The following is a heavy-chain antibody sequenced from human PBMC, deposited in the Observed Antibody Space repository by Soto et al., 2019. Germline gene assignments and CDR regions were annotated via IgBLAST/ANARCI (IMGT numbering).Heavy chain of an antibody. CDR1: GDSITKISSRGDY. CDR3: SRLPRGDEDSSGYFDV. CDR2: IYYTGNT. Sequence: QVQLQESGPGLVKPSETLSLSCTVSGDSITKISSRGDYWGWIRQAPGKGLDWIGSIYYTGNTFYNPSLKSRFTISVDMSKNEFSLKLSSVAAAYTAVYYRSRLPRGDEDSSGYFDVWGRGTLVTVAS. V-gene: IGHV4-39*01. J-gene: IGHJ4*02. D-gene: IGHD3-22*01.